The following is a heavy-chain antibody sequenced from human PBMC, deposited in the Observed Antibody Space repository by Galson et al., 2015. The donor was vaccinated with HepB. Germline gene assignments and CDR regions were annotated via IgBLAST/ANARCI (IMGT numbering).Heavy chain of an antibody. CDR2: IYSGGST. CDR1: GFTVSSNY. J-gene: IGHJ4*02. CDR3: ARAYYYDGSGYYYYFDY. D-gene: IGHD3-22*01. Sequence: SLRLSCAASGFTVSSNYMSWVRQAPGKGLEWVSVIYSGGSTYYADSVKGRFTISRDNSKNTLYLQMNSLRAEDTAVYYCARAYYYDGSGYYYYFDYWGQGTLVTVSS. V-gene: IGHV3-53*01.